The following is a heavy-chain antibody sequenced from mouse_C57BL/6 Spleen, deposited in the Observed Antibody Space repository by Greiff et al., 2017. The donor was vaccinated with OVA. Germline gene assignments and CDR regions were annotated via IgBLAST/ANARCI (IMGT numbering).Heavy chain of an antibody. V-gene: IGHV1-82*01. J-gene: IGHJ3*01. Sequence: QVQLKESGPELVKPGASVKISCKASGYAFSSSWMNWVKQRPGKGLEWIGRIYPGDGDTNYNGKFKGKATLTADKSSSTAYMQLSSLTSEDSAVYFCARDLGWFAYWGQGTLVTVSA. CDR3: ARDLGWFAY. CDR1: GYAFSSSW. CDR2: IYPGDGDT.